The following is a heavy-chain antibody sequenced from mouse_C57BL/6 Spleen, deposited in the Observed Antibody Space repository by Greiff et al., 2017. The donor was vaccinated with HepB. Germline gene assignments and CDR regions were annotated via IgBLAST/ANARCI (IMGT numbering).Heavy chain of an antibody. V-gene: IGHV1-42*01. CDR1: GYSFTGYY. CDR3: ARSGGYDDHYAMDY. CDR2: INPSTGGT. D-gene: IGHD2-2*01. Sequence: VQLKESGPELVKPGASVKISCKASGYSFTGYYMNWVKQSPEKSLEWIGEINPSTGGTTYNQKFKAKATLTVDKSSSTAYMQLKSLTSEDSAVYYCARSGGYDDHYAMDYWGQGTSVTVSS. J-gene: IGHJ4*01.